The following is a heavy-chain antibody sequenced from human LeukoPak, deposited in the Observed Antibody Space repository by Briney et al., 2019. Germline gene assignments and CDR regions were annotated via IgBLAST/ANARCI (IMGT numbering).Heavy chain of an antibody. J-gene: IGHJ4*02. CDR3: ARLEGYCSGGSCYQYYFDY. CDR1: GGSISSYY. CDR2: IYYSGST. D-gene: IGHD2-15*01. V-gene: IGHV4-59*08. Sequence: SETLSLTCTVSGGSISSYYWSWIRQPPGKGLEWIGYIYYSGSTNYNPSLKSRVTISVDTSKDQFSLKLSSVTAADTAVYYCARLEGYCSGGSCYQYYFDYWGQGTLVTVSS.